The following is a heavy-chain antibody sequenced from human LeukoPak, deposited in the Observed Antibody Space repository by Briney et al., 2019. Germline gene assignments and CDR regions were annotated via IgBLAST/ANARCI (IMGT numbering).Heavy chain of an antibody. CDR3: ARDGFHYGGNPLGPFDI. J-gene: IGHJ3*02. CDR1: GYTFTGYY. D-gene: IGHD4-23*01. V-gene: IGHV1-2*02. Sequence: ASVKVSCKASGYTFTGYYMHWVRQAPGQGLEWMGWINPNSGGTNYAQKFQGRVTMTRDTSISTAYMELSRLRSDDTAVYYCARDGFHYGGNPLGPFDIWGQGTMVTVSS. CDR2: INPNSGGT.